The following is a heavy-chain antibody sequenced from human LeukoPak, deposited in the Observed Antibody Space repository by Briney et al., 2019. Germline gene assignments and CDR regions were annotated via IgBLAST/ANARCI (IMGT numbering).Heavy chain of an antibody. Sequence: GGSLRLSCAASGFTFSSCAMHWVRQAPGKGLEYVSAISSNGSSTYYADSVKGRFTISRDNSKNTLYLQMSSLRAEDTAVYYCVKDSRGTWFGELGLWGQGNLVSVFS. CDR1: GFTFSSCA. D-gene: IGHD3-10*01. CDR3: VKDSRGTWFGELGL. V-gene: IGHV3-64D*06. CDR2: ISSNGSST. J-gene: IGHJ4*02.